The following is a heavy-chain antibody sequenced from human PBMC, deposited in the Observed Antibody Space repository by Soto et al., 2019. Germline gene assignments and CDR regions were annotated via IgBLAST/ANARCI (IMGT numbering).Heavy chain of an antibody. J-gene: IGHJ4*02. CDR1: GGSISSGGYS. CDR2: IYHSGST. Sequence: QLQLQESGSGLVKPSQTLSLTCAVSGGSISSGGYSWSWIRQPPGKGLEWIGYIYHSGSTYYNPSLQCRVIISVDRFKNQFSLKLSSVTAADTAVYYWAAGGGLPRYYWRQGTLVTVSS. D-gene: IGHD5-12*01. V-gene: IGHV4-30-2*01. CDR3: AAGGGLPRYY.